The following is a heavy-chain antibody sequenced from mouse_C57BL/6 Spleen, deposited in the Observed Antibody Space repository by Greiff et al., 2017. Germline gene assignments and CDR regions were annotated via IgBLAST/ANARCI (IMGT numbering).Heavy chain of an antibody. V-gene: IGHV1-18*01. D-gene: IGHD2-12*01. CDR3: ARGYNYDNEGFDD. CDR2: INPNNGGT. Sequence: EVQLQQSGPELVKPGASVKLPCKASGYTFTDYDMDWVQQSPGKSLEWIGDINPNNGGTIYNQKFKGKATLTVDKSSSTAYMELRSLTSEDTAVYYCARGYNYDNEGFDDWGQGTTLTVSS. J-gene: IGHJ2*01. CDR1: GYTFTDYD.